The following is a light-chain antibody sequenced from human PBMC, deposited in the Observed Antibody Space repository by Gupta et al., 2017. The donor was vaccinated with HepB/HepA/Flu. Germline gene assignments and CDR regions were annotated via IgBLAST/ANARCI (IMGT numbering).Light chain of an antibody. CDR1: SNNVGNQG. CDR3: STWDSSLSAVV. Sequence: QAGLTQPPSVSKDLRQTATLTCTGNSNNVGNQGAAWLQQHQGHPPNLLSYRNNNRPSGISERFSASRSGNTASLTIIGLQPEDEADYYCSTWDSSLSAVVFGGGTKLTVL. CDR2: RNN. V-gene: IGLV10-54*04. J-gene: IGLJ2*01.